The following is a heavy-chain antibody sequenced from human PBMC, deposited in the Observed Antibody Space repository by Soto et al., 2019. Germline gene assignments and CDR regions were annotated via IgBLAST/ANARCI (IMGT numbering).Heavy chain of an antibody. CDR1: GFSFSGKW. CDR2: IYSGGST. J-gene: IGHJ5*01. D-gene: IGHD3-3*01. V-gene: IGHV3-66*01. Sequence: PGGSLRLSCVASGFSFSGKWMNWVRQAPGKGLEWVSIIYSGGSTYYADSVKGRFTISRYNSKNTIDLQMNSLRAEDTAVYYCARDGWSSNWMASWGQGTRVTVSS. CDR3: ARDGWSSNWMAS.